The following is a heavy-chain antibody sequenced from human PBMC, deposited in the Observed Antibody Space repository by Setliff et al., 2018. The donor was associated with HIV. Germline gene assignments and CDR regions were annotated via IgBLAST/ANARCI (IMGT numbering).Heavy chain of an antibody. CDR1: GFSLSNARMG. J-gene: IGHJ6*03. CDR3: ARGTYFGVVIGNYDMDV. V-gene: IGHV2-26*01. D-gene: IGHD3-3*01. Sequence: SGPTVVNPTETLTLTCTVSGFSLSNARMGVSWIRQPPGKALEWLAHIFSNDEKSYSTSLKSRLTISKDTSKSQVVLTMTNMDAVDTATYYCARGTYFGVVIGNYDMDVWGKGTTVTVSS. CDR2: IFSNDEK.